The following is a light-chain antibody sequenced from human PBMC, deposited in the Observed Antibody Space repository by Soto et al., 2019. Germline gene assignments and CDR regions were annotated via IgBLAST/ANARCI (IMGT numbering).Light chain of an antibody. Sequence: QSALTQPASVSGSPGQSITISCTGTSSDVGGYNYVSWYQQHPGKAPKLLIYDVSNRPSGVSNRFSGSKSGNTASLTISGRQAEDDADYYCSSYTSSSTRVVFGGGTKLTVL. CDR3: SSYTSSSTRVV. CDR1: SSDVGGYNY. CDR2: DVS. J-gene: IGLJ2*01. V-gene: IGLV2-14*01.